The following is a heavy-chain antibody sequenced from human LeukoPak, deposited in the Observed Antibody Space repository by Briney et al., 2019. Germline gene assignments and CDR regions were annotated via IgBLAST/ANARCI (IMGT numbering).Heavy chain of an antibody. D-gene: IGHD2-21*02. CDR3: AKSSPPGYPGACSNWFAP. J-gene: IGHJ5*02. CDR2: ISYDGSNK. V-gene: IGHV3-30-3*01. Sequence: GRSLRLSCAASGFTFSSYAMHWVRQAPGKGLEWVAVISYDGSNKYYADSVKGRFTISRDNSKNTLYLQMNSLRADDTAVYYWAKSSPPGYPGACSNWFAPWAQGPLVTVSS. CDR1: GFTFSSYA.